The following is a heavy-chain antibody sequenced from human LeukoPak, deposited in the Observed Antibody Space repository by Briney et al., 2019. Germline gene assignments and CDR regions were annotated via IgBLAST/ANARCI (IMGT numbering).Heavy chain of an antibody. CDR2: ISGSGGST. J-gene: IGHJ6*02. CDR3: AKGNYDFWSGSDV. CDR1: GFTFSSYA. V-gene: IGHV3-23*01. D-gene: IGHD3-3*01. Sequence: PGGSLRLSWAASGFTFSSYAMSWVRQAPGKGLEWVSGISGSGGSTYYADSVKGRFTISRDNSKNTLYLQMNSLRAEDTAVYYCAKGNYDFWSGSDVWGQGTTVTVSS.